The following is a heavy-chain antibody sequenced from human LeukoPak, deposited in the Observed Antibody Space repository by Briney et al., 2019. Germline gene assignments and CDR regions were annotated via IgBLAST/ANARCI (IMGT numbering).Heavy chain of an antibody. V-gene: IGHV3-66*01. D-gene: IGHD6-6*01. CDR2: IYSGGST. J-gene: IGHJ5*02. Sequence: GRSLRLSCAASGFTFSTYGIHWVRQAPGKGLEWVSVIYSGGSTYYADSVKGRFTISRDNSKNTLYLQMNSLRAEDTAVYYCAKYSSSSFSWGQGTLVTVSS. CDR1: GFTFSTYG. CDR3: AKYSSSSFS.